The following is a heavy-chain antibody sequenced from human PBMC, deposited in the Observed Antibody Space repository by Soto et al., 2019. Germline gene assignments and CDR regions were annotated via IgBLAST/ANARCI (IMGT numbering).Heavy chain of an antibody. CDR1: GGSFSGYY. Sequence: SETLSLTCAVYGGSFSGYYWSWIRQPPGKGLEWIGEINHSGSTNYNPSLKSRVTISVDTSKNQFSLKLSSVTAADTAVYYCARVSPSTVWFGDPQQLVTDIFDYWGQGTLVTVSS. V-gene: IGHV4-34*01. J-gene: IGHJ4*02. CDR3: ARVSPSTVWFGDPQQLVTDIFDY. CDR2: INHSGST. D-gene: IGHD3-10*01.